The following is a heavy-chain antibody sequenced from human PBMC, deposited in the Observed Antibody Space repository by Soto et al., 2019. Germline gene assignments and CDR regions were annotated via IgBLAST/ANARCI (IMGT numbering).Heavy chain of an antibody. CDR2: MNPGSGDT. D-gene: IGHD3-10*01. V-gene: IGHV1-8*01. CDR3: ATTEKFGSLNWFDT. J-gene: IGHJ5*02. Sequence: GASVKVSCKASGYSFTNNDVSWVRQATGQGLEWMGWMNPGSGDTGYAQKFQGRVTMTRDISIATAYMELSSLRSDDTAIYYCATTEKFGSLNWFDTWGQGTLVTVSS. CDR1: GYSFTNND.